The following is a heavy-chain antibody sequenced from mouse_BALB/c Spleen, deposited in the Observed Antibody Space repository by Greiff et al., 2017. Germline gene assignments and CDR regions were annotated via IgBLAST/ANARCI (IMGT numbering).Heavy chain of an antibody. Sequence: EVQRVESGGGLVQPGGSLKLSCAASGFTFSSYGMSWVRQTPDKRLELVATINSNGGSTYYPDSVKGRFTISRDNAKNTLYLQMSSLKSEDTAMYYCARLGFAYWGQGTLVTVSA. V-gene: IGHV5-6-3*01. CDR1: GFTFSSYG. J-gene: IGHJ3*01. CDR2: INSNGGST. CDR3: ARLGFAY.